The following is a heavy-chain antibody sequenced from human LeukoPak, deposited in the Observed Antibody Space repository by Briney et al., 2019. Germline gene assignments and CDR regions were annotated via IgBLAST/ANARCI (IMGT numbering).Heavy chain of an antibody. CDR3: ARDIHSGSYYLSY. V-gene: IGHV3-74*01. J-gene: IGHJ4*02. Sequence: PGGSLRLSCAASGFNFGSHWMHWVRQTPGQGLLWVSRINSGGSGTSYADSVEGRFTISRDNAKNTVSLQMNSLRAEDTAVYYCARDIHSGSYYLSYWGQGTLVTVSS. CDR1: GFNFGSHW. D-gene: IGHD1-26*01. CDR2: INSGGSGT.